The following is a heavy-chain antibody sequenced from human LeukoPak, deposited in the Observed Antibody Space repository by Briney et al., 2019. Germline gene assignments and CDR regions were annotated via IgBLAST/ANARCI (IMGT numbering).Heavy chain of an antibody. CDR2: ISYDGSNK. D-gene: IGHD3-10*01. Sequence: PGGSLRLSCAASGFTFSDYGMHWVRQAPGKGLEWVAVISYDGSNKYYSDSVKGRFTISRDNSRNTLYLQMNSLRAEDTAVYYYAKDAYGSGSHYDFWGQGTLVTVSS. CDR1: GFTFSDYG. J-gene: IGHJ4*02. V-gene: IGHV3-30*18. CDR3: AKDAYGSGSHYDF.